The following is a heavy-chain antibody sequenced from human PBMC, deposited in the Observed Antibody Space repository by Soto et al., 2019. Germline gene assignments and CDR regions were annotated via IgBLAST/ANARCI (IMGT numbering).Heavy chain of an antibody. CDR1: GGSISSSSYY. CDR2: IYYSGST. J-gene: IGHJ5*02. V-gene: IGHV4-39*01. Sequence: SETLSLTCTVSGGSISSSSYYWGWIRQPPGKGLEWIGSIYYSGSTYYNPSLKSRVTISVDTSKNQFSLKLSSVTAADTAVYYCARRRVNNWFDPWGQGTLVTVSS. CDR3: ARRRVNNWFDP.